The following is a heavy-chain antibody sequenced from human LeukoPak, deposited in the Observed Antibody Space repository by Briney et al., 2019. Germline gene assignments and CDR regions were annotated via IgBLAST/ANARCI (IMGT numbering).Heavy chain of an antibody. J-gene: IGHJ4*02. Sequence: GGSLRLSCAASGFTFSSYGMHWVRQAPGKGLEWVAVLSYDGSEKYYADSVKGRCTISRDNSKNTLYLQMNSLRAEDTAVYYCAKSYSGWYGGFDYWGQGTLVTVSS. CDR3: AKSYSGWYGGFDY. V-gene: IGHV3-30*18. CDR2: LSYDGSEK. D-gene: IGHD6-19*01. CDR1: GFTFSSYG.